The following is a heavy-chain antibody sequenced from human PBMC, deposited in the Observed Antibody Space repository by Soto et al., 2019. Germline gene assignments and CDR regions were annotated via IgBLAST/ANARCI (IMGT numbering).Heavy chain of an antibody. Sequence: QVQLVESGGGVVQPGRSLRLSCAASGFTFIDFALHWVRQAPGKGLEWVAVMSSNGRNIWYGDSVKGRFTISRDNSKSTMYLQMNSLRDEDTAVYYCARDVWASSSGSYFDYWGLGTLVTVSS. D-gene: IGHD3-22*01. CDR1: GFTFIDFA. CDR3: ARDVWASSSGSYFDY. J-gene: IGHJ4*02. CDR2: MSSNGRNI. V-gene: IGHV3-30-3*01.